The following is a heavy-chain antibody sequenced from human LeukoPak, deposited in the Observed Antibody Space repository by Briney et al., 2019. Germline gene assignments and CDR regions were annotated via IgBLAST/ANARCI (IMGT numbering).Heavy chain of an antibody. V-gene: IGHV3-23*01. CDR1: GFTFSTYA. J-gene: IGHJ4*02. CDR3: ASGVTFGETFFDY. D-gene: IGHD3-10*01. Sequence: SGGSLRLSCAASGFTFSTYAMIWVRQAPGQGLEWVSAISTSSVSTYYANSVKGRFTISRDNFKNTLYLQMNSLRADDTAVYYCASGVTFGETFFDYWGQGTLVTVSS. CDR2: ISTSSVST.